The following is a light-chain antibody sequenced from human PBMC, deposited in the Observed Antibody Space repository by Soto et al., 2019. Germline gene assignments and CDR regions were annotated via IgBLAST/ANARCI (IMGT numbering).Light chain of an antibody. CDR1: ASDIGGYTF. J-gene: IGLJ1*01. V-gene: IGLV2-8*01. CDR3: SAHGGTNPYV. Sequence: QSALTQPPSASGSPGQSVAISCTGTASDIGGYTFVSWYQQHPGKAPKLLIYDVNKRPSGVPDCFSGSKSGNTASLTVSGLQAEDEADYYCSAHGGTNPYVFGTGTKVTVL. CDR2: DVN.